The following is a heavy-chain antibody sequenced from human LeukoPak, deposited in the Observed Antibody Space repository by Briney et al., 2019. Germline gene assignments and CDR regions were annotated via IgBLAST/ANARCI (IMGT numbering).Heavy chain of an antibody. V-gene: IGHV3-7*01. CDR2: IKQEGREK. CDR3: ARRAHYYYDFDY. Sequence: QARGSLRLSCAASGFTFSSCWMRWVRQGPGKGLEWVANIKQEGREKYYVDSVKGRFTISRDNAKNSLYPQMNSLKAEDTAVYYCARRAHYYYDFDYWGQGTLVTVSS. D-gene: IGHD3-10*01. J-gene: IGHJ4*02. CDR1: GFTFSSCW.